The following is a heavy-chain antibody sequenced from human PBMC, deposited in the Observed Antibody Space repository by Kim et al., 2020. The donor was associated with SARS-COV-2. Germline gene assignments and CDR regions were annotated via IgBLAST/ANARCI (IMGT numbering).Heavy chain of an antibody. CDR3: ASGSTSCYTLYSCYHYGMDV. V-gene: IGHV1-69*13. CDR1: GGTFSSYA. CDR2: IIPIFGTT. D-gene: IGHD2-2*02. J-gene: IGHJ6*02. Sequence: SVKVSCKASGGTFSSYAISWVRQAPGQGLEWMGGIIPIFGTTNYAQRFQGRVTITADASTSTAYMELSSLRSEDTAVYYCASGSTSCYTLYSCYHYGMDVWGQGTTVTVSS.